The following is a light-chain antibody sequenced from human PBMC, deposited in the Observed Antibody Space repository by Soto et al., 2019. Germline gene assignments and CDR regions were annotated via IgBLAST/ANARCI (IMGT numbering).Light chain of an antibody. CDR1: QSFSSY. V-gene: IGKV1-39*01. CDR3: QQSHRAPLT. CDR2: AVS. Sequence: DVQMTQSPSSLSASVGDRVTITCRASQSFSSYLNWYQQKPGRAPRLLIYAVSILQSGVPSRFSGSGSGIDFTLTISGLQPEDFAVYYCQQSHRAPLTFGGGTTVEIK. J-gene: IGKJ4*01.